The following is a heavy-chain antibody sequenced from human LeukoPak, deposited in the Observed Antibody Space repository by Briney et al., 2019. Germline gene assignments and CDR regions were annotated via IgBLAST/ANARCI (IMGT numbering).Heavy chain of an antibody. V-gene: IGHV1-2*02. CDR3: ARVGIYSSGWYDFDY. CDR2: INPNSGGT. Sequence: ASVKVSCKASGYTFTGYYMHWVRQAPGQGLEWMGWINPNSGGTNYAQKFQGRVTMTRDTSISTAHMELSRLRSDDTAVYYCARVGIYSSGWYDFDYWGQGTLVTVSS. J-gene: IGHJ4*02. D-gene: IGHD6-19*01. CDR1: GYTFTGYY.